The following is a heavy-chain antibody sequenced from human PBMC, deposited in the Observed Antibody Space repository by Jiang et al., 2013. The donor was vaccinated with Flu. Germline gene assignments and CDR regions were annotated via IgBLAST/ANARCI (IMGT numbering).Heavy chain of an antibody. CDR1: GYSFTSYW. J-gene: IGHJ3*02. CDR3: ARNAQPQLLWFGDDAFDI. Sequence: GAEVKKPGESLKISCKGSGYSFTSYWIGWVRQMPGKGLEWMGIIYPGDSDTRYSPSFQGQVTISADKSISTAYLQWSSLKASDTAMYYCARNAQPQLLWFGDDAFDIWGQGTMVTVSS. V-gene: IGHV5-51*03. D-gene: IGHD3-10*01. CDR2: IYPGDSDT.